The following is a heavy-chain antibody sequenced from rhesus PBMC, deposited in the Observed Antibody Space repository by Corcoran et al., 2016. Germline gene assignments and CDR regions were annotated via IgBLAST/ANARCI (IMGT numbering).Heavy chain of an antibody. CDR3: ARDQQDYYSGSYYYFDY. J-gene: IGHJ4*01. D-gene: IGHD3-16*01. V-gene: IGHV2-174*01. CDR1: GLSLTTRGMG. CDR2: IYWDDDK. Sequence: QVTLKESGPALVKPTQTLTLTCTFSGLSLTTRGMGVGWIRQPPGKALEWLALIYWDDDKRYSTSLKSRLTISKDTSKNQVVLTMTNMDPVDTATYYCARDQQDYYSGSYYYFDYWGQGVLVTVSS.